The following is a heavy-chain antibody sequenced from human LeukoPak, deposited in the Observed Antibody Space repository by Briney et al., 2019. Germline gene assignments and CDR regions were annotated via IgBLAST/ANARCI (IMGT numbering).Heavy chain of an antibody. Sequence: ASVKVSCKASGYTFTSYDINWVRQATGQGLEWMGWMNPNSGNTGYAQKFQGRVTISRDTSASTAYMELSSLTSADTAVYYCARDKTSTWYGAIDFWGQGALVTVSP. CDR3: ARDKTSTWYGAIDF. D-gene: IGHD6-13*01. CDR2: MNPNSGNT. V-gene: IGHV1-8*03. J-gene: IGHJ4*02. CDR1: GYTFTSYD.